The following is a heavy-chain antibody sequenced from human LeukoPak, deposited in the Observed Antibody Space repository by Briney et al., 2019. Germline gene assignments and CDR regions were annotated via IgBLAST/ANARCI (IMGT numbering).Heavy chain of an antibody. Sequence: KPSETLSLTCTVSGGSISYYYWSWIRQPAGGGLEWIGRIYISGSTNYNPSLKSRVTISIDKSNNQFFLKLNSVTAADTAVYYCARESPTYSSGWYKDFWGKGTLVTASS. CDR1: GGSISYYY. V-gene: IGHV4-4*07. CDR2: IYISGST. CDR3: ARESPTYSSGWYKDF. J-gene: IGHJ4*02. D-gene: IGHD6-19*01.